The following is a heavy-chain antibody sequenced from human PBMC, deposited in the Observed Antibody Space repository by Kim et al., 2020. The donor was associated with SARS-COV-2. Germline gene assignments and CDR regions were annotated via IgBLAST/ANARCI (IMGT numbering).Heavy chain of an antibody. D-gene: IGHD5-12*01. V-gene: IGHV1-69*13. CDR1: GGTFSSYA. Sequence: SVKVSCKASGGTFSSYAISWVRQAPGQGLEWMGGIIPIFGTANYAQKFQGRVTITADESTSTAYMELSSLRSEDTAVYYCARTPQRYSGYDYPITMIATESYYFDYWGQGTLVTVSS. CDR2: IIPIFGTA. CDR3: ARTPQRYSGYDYPITMIATESYYFDY. J-gene: IGHJ4*02.